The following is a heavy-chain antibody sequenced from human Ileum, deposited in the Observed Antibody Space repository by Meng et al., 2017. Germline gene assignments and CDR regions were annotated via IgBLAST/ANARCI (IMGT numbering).Heavy chain of an antibody. V-gene: IGHV1-3*01. CDR3: ARDRGATYSFDY. D-gene: IGHD1-26*01. J-gene: IGHJ4*02. CDR1: GYTFINNA. CDR2: INAGIGDT. Sequence: QVQLVQSGDEVKKPGASVKVSCKASGYTFINNALHWMRQAPGQSLEWVGWINAGIGDTKYSQNLQGRVTITRDTSASTTYMELRSLKSEDTATYYCARDRGATYSFDYWGQGTLVTVSS.